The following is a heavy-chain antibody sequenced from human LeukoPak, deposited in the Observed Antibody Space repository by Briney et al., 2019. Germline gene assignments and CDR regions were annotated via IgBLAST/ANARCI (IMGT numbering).Heavy chain of an antibody. CDR2: IKQDGSEK. J-gene: IGHJ4*02. V-gene: IGHV3-7*01. CDR1: GFTFSSYW. CDR3: ARVKTGGLWIRLWSIDY. D-gene: IGHD5-18*01. Sequence: GGSLRLSCAASGFTFSSYWMSWVRQAPGKGLEWVANIKQDGSEKYYVDSVKGRFTISRDNAKNSLYLQMNSLRAEDTAVYYCARVKTGGLWIRLWSIDYWGQGTLVTVSS.